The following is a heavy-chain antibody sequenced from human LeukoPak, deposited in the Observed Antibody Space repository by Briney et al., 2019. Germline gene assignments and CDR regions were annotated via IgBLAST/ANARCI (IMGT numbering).Heavy chain of an antibody. V-gene: IGHV4-34*01. D-gene: IGHD5-12*01. CDR2: INHSGST. CDR1: GGSFSGYY. J-gene: IGHJ4*02. Sequence: SETLSLTCAVYGGSFSGYYWSWIRQPSGKGLEWIGEINHSGSTNYNPSLKSRVTISVDTSKNQFSLKLSSVTAADTAVYYCARSREWLRFFDYWGQGTLVTVSS. CDR3: ARSREWLRFFDY.